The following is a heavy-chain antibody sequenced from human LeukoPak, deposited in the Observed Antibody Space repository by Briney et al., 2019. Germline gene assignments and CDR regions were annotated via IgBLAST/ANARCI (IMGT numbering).Heavy chain of an antibody. CDR2: ISWNSGSI. Sequence: HPGGSLRLSCAASGFTFDDYAMHWVRQAPGKGLEWVSGISWNSGSIGYADSVKGRFTISRDNAKNSLYLQMNSLRAEDTALYYCAKDLNYGSGSYLFDYWGQGTLVTVSS. CDR3: AKDLNYGSGSYLFDY. CDR1: GFTFDDYA. D-gene: IGHD3-10*01. J-gene: IGHJ4*02. V-gene: IGHV3-9*01.